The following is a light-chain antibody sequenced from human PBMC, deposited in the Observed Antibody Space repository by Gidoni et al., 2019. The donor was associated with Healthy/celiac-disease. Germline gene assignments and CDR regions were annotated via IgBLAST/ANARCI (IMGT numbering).Light chain of an antibody. Sequence: DIVMTQSPDSLAVSLGESATINCKSSQSILCSSNNKKYLAWYQQKPGQPPKLLIYWASSRESGVPYRFSGSGSGTDFTLTISSLQADDVAVYYCQQYYSTPRTFGQGTKVEIK. CDR2: WAS. CDR1: QSILCSSNNKKY. CDR3: QQYYSTPRT. J-gene: IGKJ1*01. V-gene: IGKV4-1*01.